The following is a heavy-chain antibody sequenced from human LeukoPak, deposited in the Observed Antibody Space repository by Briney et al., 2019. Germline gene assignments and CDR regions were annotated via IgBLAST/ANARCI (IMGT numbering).Heavy chain of an antibody. J-gene: IGHJ1*01. D-gene: IGHD3-22*01. V-gene: IGHV4-34*01. Sequence: SETLSLTCAVYGGSFSGYYWSWIRQPPGKGLEWIGEINHSGSTNYNPSLKSRVTISVDTSKNQFSLKLSSVIAADTAVYYCARKPYYYDRGYFQHWGQGTLVTVSS. CDR3: ARKPYYYDRGYFQH. CDR2: INHSGST. CDR1: GGSFSGYY.